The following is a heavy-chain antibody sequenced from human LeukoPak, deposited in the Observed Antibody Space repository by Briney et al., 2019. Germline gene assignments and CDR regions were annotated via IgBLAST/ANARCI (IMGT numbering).Heavy chain of an antibody. J-gene: IGHJ4*02. V-gene: IGHV1-8*01. CDR2: MNPNSGNT. D-gene: IGHD2-2*01. CDR1: GYTFTSYD. Sequence: ASVKVSCKASGYTFTSYDINWVRQATGQGLEWMGWMNPNSGNTGYAQKFQGRVTMTRNNSISTAYMELSSLRSEDTAVYYCARVPRSSTRGYYFDYWGQGTLVTVSS. CDR3: ARVPRSSTRGYYFDY.